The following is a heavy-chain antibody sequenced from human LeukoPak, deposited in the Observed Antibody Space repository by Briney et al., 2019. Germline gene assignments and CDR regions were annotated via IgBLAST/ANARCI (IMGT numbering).Heavy chain of an antibody. CDR2: IYSGGST. V-gene: IGHV3-66*02. CDR3: VRVGYSYGYGDWNHFDY. J-gene: IGHJ4*02. CDR1: GFTVSSNY. D-gene: IGHD5-18*01. Sequence: QAGGSLRLSCAASGFTVSSNYMSWVRQAPGKGLEWVSIIYSGGSTYYADSVKGRFTISRDNSKSTLYLQMNSLRAEDTAVYFCVRVGYSYGYGDWNHFDYWGQGTLVTVSS.